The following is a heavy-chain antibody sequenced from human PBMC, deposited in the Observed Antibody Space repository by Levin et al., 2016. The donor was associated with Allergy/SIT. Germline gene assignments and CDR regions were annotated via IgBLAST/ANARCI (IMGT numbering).Heavy chain of an antibody. D-gene: IGHD3-9*01. CDR2: IIPIFGTA. Sequence: WVRQAPGQGLEWMGGIIPIFGTANYAQKFQGRVTITADESTSTAYMELSSLRSEDTAVYYCARERYDILTGYLIWGIDYWGQGTLVTVSS. V-gene: IGHV1-69*01. CDR3: ARERYDILTGYLIWGIDY. J-gene: IGHJ4*02.